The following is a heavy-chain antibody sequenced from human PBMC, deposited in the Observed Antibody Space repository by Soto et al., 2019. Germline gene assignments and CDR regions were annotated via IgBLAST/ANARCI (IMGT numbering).Heavy chain of an antibody. CDR1: GDSVSSNSAA. Sequence: SQTLSLTCAISGDSVSSNSAAWNWIRQSPSIGLEWLGRTYYRSKWYNDYAVSVKSRITINPDTSKNQFSLQLDSVTPEDTAVYYCARGKAVARTFFYHYYGMDVWGQGPTVTVSS. CDR3: ARGKAVARTFFYHYYGMDV. J-gene: IGHJ6*02. D-gene: IGHD6-19*01. V-gene: IGHV6-1*01. CDR2: TYYRSKWYN.